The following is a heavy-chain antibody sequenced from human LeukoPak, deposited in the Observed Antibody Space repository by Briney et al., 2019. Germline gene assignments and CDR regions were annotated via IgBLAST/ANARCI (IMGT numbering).Heavy chain of an antibody. D-gene: IGHD2-2*01. CDR3: ARRLTQYDCFDP. V-gene: IGHV6-1*01. CDR2: TYYRSTWYN. CDR1: GDSISSYY. Sequence: SETLSLTCTVSGDSISSYYWSWIRQPPSRGLEWLGRTYYRSTWYNDYAVSVRGRITVNPDTSKNQFSLHLNSVTPEDTAVYYCARRLTQYDCFDPWGQGILVTVSS. J-gene: IGHJ5*02.